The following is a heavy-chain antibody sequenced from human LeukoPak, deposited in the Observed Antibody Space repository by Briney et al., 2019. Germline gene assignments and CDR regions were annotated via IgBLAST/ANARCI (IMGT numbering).Heavy chain of an antibody. J-gene: IGHJ4*02. D-gene: IGHD3-9*01. CDR1: GGSISSYY. V-gene: IGHV4-59*08. CDR2: IYYSGST. CDR3: ARISNDILTGYFN. Sequence: SETLSLTCTVSGGSISSYYWSWIRQPPGKGLEWIGYIYYSGSTNYNPSLKSRVTISVDTSKNQFSLNLSSVTAADTAVYYCARISNDILTGYFNWGQGTLVTVSS.